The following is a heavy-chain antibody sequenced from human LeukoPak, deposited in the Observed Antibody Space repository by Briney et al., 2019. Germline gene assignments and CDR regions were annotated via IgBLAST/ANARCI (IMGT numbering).Heavy chain of an antibody. J-gene: IGHJ4*02. D-gene: IGHD3-3*01. CDR2: IIPILGIA. Sequence: GASVKVSCKASGGTFSSYTISWVRQAPGQGLEWMGRIIPILGIANYARKFRGRVTITADKSTSTAYMELSSLRSEDTAVYYCARSDSGYDFWSGYYTSFDYWGQGTLVTVSS. V-gene: IGHV1-69*02. CDR3: ARSDSGYDFWSGYYTSFDY. CDR1: GGTFSSYT.